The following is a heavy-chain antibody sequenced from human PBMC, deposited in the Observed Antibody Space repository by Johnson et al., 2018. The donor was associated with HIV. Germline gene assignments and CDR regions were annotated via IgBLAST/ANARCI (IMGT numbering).Heavy chain of an antibody. CDR1: GFTFSSYG. Sequence: QVQLVESGGGVVQPGGSLRLSCAASGFTFSSYGMHWVRQAPGKGLEWVAFIRYDGSNTYDADSVKGRFTISRDNSKNTLYLQMNSLRAEDTAVYYCARADTAMVRGAFDIWGQGTMVTVSS. CDR2: IRYDGSNT. D-gene: IGHD5-18*01. V-gene: IGHV3-30*02. CDR3: ARADTAMVRGAFDI. J-gene: IGHJ3*02.